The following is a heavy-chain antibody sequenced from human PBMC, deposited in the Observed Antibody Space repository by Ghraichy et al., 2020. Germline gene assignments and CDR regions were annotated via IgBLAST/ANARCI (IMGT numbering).Heavy chain of an antibody. D-gene: IGHD6-6*01. CDR1: GFTFSSYG. CDR3: AKDSAVAARPFYYFDY. CDR2: IRYDGSNK. J-gene: IGHJ4*02. Sequence: GESLNISCAASGFTFSSYGMHWVRQAPGKGLEWVAFIRYDGSNKYYADSVKGRFTISRDNSKNTLYLQMNSLRAEDTAVYYCAKDSAVAARPFYYFDYWGQGTLVTVSS. V-gene: IGHV3-30*02.